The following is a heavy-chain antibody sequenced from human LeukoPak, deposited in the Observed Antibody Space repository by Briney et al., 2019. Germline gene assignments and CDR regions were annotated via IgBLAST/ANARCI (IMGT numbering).Heavy chain of an antibody. Sequence: SQTLSLTCTVSGGSISSGSYYWSWIRQPAGKGLEWIGRIYTSGSTNYNPSLKSRVTISVDTSKNQLSLKLSSVTAADTAVYYCASSGYSYGYYFDYWGQGTLVTVSP. CDR3: ASSGYSYGYYFDY. CDR2: IYTSGST. V-gene: IGHV4-61*02. CDR1: GGSISSGSYY. J-gene: IGHJ4*02. D-gene: IGHD5-18*01.